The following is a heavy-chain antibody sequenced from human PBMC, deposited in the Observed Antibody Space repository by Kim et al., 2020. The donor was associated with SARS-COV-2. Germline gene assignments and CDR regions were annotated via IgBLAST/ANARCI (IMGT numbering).Heavy chain of an antibody. Sequence: INSAASVRGRFTISRDNDKNSLFLQMNSLRAEDTAVYYCARGPNYSPFDYWGQGTLVTVSS. V-gene: IGHV3-48*03. J-gene: IGHJ4*02. D-gene: IGHD4-4*01. CDR3: ARGPNYSPFDY. CDR2: I.